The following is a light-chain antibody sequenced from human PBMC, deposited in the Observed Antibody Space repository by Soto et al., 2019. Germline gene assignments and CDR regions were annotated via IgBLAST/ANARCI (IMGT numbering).Light chain of an antibody. CDR1: QDTSNY. V-gene: IGKV1-33*01. CDR3: QQYDNRPLT. J-gene: IGKJ4*01. Sequence: DIQMTQSPASLSASVGHRVTITCQASQDTSNYLNWYQQKPGKAPKLLIYDASNLDTGGPSRFSGGGSGTDFTFTISSLQPEDIETYYCQQYDNRPLTFGGGTKVEIK. CDR2: DAS.